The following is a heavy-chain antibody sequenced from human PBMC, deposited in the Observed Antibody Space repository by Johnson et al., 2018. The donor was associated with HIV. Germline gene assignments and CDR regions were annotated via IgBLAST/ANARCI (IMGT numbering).Heavy chain of an antibody. V-gene: IGHV3-9*01. J-gene: IGHJ3*02. CDR1: GFNFDDYA. Sequence: VQLVESGGGLVQPGRSLRLSCAASGFNFDDYAMHWVRQAPGKGLEWVSGISWNSGSIGYADSVRGRFTISRDNSKNTLYLQMNSLRAEDTAVYYCAREGRLGSYLGGVAFDIWGQGTMVTVSS. D-gene: IGHD1-26*01. CDR3: AREGRLGSYLGGVAFDI. CDR2: ISWNSGSI.